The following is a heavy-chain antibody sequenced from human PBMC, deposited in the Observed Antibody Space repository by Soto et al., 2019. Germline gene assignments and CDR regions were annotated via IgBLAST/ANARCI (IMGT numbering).Heavy chain of an antibody. CDR1: DGAISSYY. CDR3: ARVAARTLDY. CDR2: IYYSGST. Sequence: ETLSLSCTDSDGAISSYYWSWIRQPPGKGLEWIGYIYYSGSTNYNPSLKSRVAISVDTSKNQFSLKLSSVTAADTAVYYCARVAARTLDYWGQGTLVTVSS. J-gene: IGHJ4*02. V-gene: IGHV4-59*01. D-gene: IGHD6-6*01.